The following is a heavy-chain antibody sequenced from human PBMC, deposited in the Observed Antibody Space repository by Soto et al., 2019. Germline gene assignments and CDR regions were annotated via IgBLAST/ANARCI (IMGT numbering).Heavy chain of an antibody. CDR3: ARENGHMGISVAALDY. Sequence: QVQLQESGPGLVKPSGTLSLTCAVSGDSITNNNWWTWVRQPPGKGLEWVGEIHHRGSTNYAPSLRGRVAISLGPSTNQFSLMLTSATAADTAVYYCARENGHMGISVAALDYWGQGILVSVSS. CDR2: IHHRGST. V-gene: IGHV4-4*02. D-gene: IGHD6-19*01. J-gene: IGHJ4*02. CDR1: GDSITNNNW.